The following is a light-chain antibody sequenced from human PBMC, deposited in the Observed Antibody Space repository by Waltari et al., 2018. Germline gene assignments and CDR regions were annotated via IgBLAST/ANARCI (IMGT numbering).Light chain of an antibody. CDR2: GGS. V-gene: IGLV2-23*01. J-gene: IGLJ2*01. CDR1: SSDVGSYQF. Sequence: QSALTQPASVSGSPGQSITISCTGRSSDVGSYQFVSWYQQHPGKAPQLMIYGGSQRPSGVSNRFSGSKSGNTASLTISGLRAEDEADYYCCSYAGSSPHVIFGGGTKLTVL. CDR3: CSYAGSSPHVI.